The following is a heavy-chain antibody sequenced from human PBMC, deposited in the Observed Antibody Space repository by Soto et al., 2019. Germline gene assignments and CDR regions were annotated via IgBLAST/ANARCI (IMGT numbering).Heavy chain of an antibody. Sequence: SVKVSCKASGGTFSSYAISWVRQAPGQGLEWMGGIIPIFGTANYAQKFQGRVTITADESTSTAYMELSSLRSDDTAVYYCAREAIFGVVMVYYYGMDVWGQGTTVTVSS. D-gene: IGHD3-3*01. V-gene: IGHV1-69*13. J-gene: IGHJ6*02. CDR2: IIPIFGTA. CDR3: AREAIFGVVMVYYYGMDV. CDR1: GGTFSSYA.